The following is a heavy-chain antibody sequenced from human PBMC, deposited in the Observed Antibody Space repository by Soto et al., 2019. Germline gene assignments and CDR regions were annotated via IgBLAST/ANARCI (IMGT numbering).Heavy chain of an antibody. D-gene: IGHD1-26*01. Sequence: QLQLQESGPGLVKPSETLSLTCTVSGGSISSSSYYWGWIRQPPGKGLEWIGSIYYSGSTYYNPSLKSRVTISVDTSKNQYSLKLSSVTAADTAVYYCARPTSRSSGSYSDWGQGTLVTVSS. CDR1: GGSISSSSYY. CDR3: ARPTSRSSGSYSD. J-gene: IGHJ4*02. CDR2: IYYSGST. V-gene: IGHV4-39*01.